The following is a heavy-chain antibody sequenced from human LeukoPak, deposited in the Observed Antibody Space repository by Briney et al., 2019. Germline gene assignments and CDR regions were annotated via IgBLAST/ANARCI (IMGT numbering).Heavy chain of an antibody. D-gene: IGHD2-15*01. CDR3: ARDPPKGGVVAATPGWWFDP. CDR2: INPNSGGT. J-gene: IGHJ5*02. Sequence: ASVKVSCKASGYTFTTYAMNWVRQAPGQGLEWMGWINPNSGGTNYAQKFQGRVTMTRDTSISTAYMELSRLRSDDTAVYYCARDPPKGGVVAATPGWWFDPWGQGTLVTVSS. CDR1: GYTFTTYA. V-gene: IGHV1-2*02.